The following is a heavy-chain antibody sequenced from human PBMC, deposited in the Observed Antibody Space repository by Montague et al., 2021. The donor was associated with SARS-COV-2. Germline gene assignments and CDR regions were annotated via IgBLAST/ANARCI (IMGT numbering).Heavy chain of an antibody. CDR2: INHSGST. V-gene: IGHV4-34*01. Sequence: SETLSLTCAVYGGSFSAYYWNWIRQPPGKGLEWIGDINHSGSTNXXPSLKSRVTVSLDTSKNQFSLKLRSVTAADTAVYYCARAVRGVIILSPYYAMDVWGQGTSVTVSS. CDR1: GGSFSAYY. D-gene: IGHD3-10*01. CDR3: ARAVRGVIILSPYYAMDV. J-gene: IGHJ6*02.